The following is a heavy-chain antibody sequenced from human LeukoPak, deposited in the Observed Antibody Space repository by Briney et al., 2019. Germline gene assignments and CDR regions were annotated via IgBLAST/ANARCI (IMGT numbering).Heavy chain of an antibody. CDR3: ASAVTTEYYFDY. CDR1: GYTFTGNY. Sequence: ASVKVSCKASGYTFTGNYMHWVRQAPGQGLEWMGWINPNSGGTNYAQKFQGRVTMTRDTSISTAYMELSRLRSDDTAVYYCASAVTTEYYFDYWGQGTLVTVSS. J-gene: IGHJ4*02. D-gene: IGHD4-17*01. CDR2: INPNSGGT. V-gene: IGHV1-2*02.